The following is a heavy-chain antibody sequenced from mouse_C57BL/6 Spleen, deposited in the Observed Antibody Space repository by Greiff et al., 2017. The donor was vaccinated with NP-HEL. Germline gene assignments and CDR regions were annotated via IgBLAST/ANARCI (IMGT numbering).Heavy chain of an antibody. CDR3: ARGEFTTVVGRFAY. CDR2: INPNYGTT. CDR1: GCSFTDYN. V-gene: IGHV1-39*01. Sequence: EVQLQQSGPELVKPGASVKISCKASGCSFTDYNMNWVKQSNGKSLEWIGVINPNYGTTSYNQKFKGKATLTVDQSSSTAYMQLNSLTSEDSAVYYCARGEFTTVVGRFAYWGQGTLVTVSA. D-gene: IGHD1-1*01. J-gene: IGHJ3*01.